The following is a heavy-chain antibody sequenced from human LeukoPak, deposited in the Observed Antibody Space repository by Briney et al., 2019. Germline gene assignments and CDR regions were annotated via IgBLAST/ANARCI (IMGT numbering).Heavy chain of an antibody. CDR1: GGSISSSSYY. V-gene: IGHV4-39*01. Sequence: YPSETLSLTCTVSGGSISSSSYYWGWIRQPPGKGLEWIGSIYYSGSTYYNPSLKSRVTISVDTSKNQFSLKLSSVTAADTAVYYCARGYSGGWYFLFDYGAREPLSP. CDR2: IYYSGST. CDR3: ARGYSGGWYFLFDY. J-gene: IGHJ4*02. D-gene: IGHD6-19*01.